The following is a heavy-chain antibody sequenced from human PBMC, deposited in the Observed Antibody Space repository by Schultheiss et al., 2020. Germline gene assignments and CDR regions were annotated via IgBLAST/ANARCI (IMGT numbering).Heavy chain of an antibody. CDR1: GFLSSDHH. V-gene: IGHV3-72*01. D-gene: IGHD7-27*01. Sequence: GGSLRLSCEASGFLSSDHHMDWVRQAPRKGLEWVGRIRMKAQSDTTEYAASVKGRFTISRDDSKNSLYLQMISLKTEDTAVYYCARDYWGLGGYWGLGTPVTVSS. CDR3: ARDYWGLGGY. CDR2: IRMKAQSDTT. J-gene: IGHJ4*02.